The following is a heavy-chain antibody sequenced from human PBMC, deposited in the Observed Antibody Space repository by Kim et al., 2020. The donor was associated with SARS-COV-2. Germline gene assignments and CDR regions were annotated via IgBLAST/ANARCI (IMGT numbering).Heavy chain of an antibody. D-gene: IGHD2-2*02. J-gene: IGHJ5*02. CDR2: ISGSGGST. Sequence: GGSLRLSCAASGFTFSSYAMSWVRQAPGKGLEWVSAISGSGGSTYYADSVKGRFTISRDNSKNTLYLQMNSLRAEDTAVYYCAKMNIRGVVVPAAIPPWFDPWGQGTLVTVSS. CDR1: GFTFSSYA. CDR3: AKMNIRGVVVPAAIPPWFDP. V-gene: IGHV3-23*01.